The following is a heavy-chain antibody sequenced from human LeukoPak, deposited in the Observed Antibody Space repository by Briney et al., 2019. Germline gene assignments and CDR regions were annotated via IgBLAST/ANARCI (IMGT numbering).Heavy chain of an antibody. V-gene: IGHV1-18*01. D-gene: IGHD3-22*01. Sequence: ASVKVSCKASGYTFTSYGISWVRQAPGQGLEWMGWISAYDGNTNYAQKLQGRVTMTMDTSISTAYMELSRLRSDDTAVYYCARGFYYYDSSGYYADWGHGTLVTVSS. CDR3: ARGFYYYDSSGYYAD. CDR2: ISAYDGNT. J-gene: IGHJ4*01. CDR1: GYTFTSYG.